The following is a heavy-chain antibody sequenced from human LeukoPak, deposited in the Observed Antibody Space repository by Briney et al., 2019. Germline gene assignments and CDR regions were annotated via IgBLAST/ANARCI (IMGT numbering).Heavy chain of an antibody. V-gene: IGHV4-4*01. CDR1: GAFISGSNW. J-gene: IGHJ3*01. D-gene: IGHD6-19*01. CDR2: IYHSGNT. CDR3: ASASSGWYDAFDV. Sequence: SETLSLTCAVSGAFISGSNWWSWVRQPPGKVLEWIGEIYHSGNTDYNPSLKSRVTISVDKSKNQFSLKLSSVTAADTAVYCCASASSGWYDAFDVWGQGTMVMVSS.